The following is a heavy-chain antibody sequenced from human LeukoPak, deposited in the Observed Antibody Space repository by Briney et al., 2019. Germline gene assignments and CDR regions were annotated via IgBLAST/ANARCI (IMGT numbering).Heavy chain of an antibody. J-gene: IGHJ4*02. CDR3: ARAADSGYERFDY. Sequence: SQTLSLTCAVSGGSISSGGYSWSWIRQPPGKGLEWIGYIYHSGSTYYNPSLKSRVTISVDTSKNQFSLTLSSVTAADTAVYYCARAADSGYERFDYWGQGTLVTVSS. V-gene: IGHV4-30-2*05. D-gene: IGHD5-12*01. CDR2: IYHSGST. CDR1: GGSISSGGYS.